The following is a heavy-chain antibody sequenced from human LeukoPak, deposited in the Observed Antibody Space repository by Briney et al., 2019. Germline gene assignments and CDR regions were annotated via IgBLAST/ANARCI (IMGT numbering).Heavy chain of an antibody. CDR3: AKGRIQSYMAPEY. CDR2: ISDTGGST. V-gene: IGHV3-23*01. Sequence: GGSLRLSCAASAFTFGSFGMSWVRQAPGKGLERVSAISDTGGSTFYADSVKGRFTISRDNSKNTLYLQMNSLRAEDTAIYYCAKGRIQSYMAPEYWGQGTLVTVSS. D-gene: IGHD4-11*01. CDR1: AFTFGSFG. J-gene: IGHJ4*02.